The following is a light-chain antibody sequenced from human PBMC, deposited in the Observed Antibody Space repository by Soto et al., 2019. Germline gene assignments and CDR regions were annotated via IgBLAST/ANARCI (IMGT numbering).Light chain of an antibody. Sequence: EIVMTQSPATLSVSPGERATLSCRASQSVSGNLAWYQQKPGQAPRLLIYGASTRATGIPARFSGSGSGTEFTLTISSLQSEDYAVYECQQYNNWHPAFGQGTKVEIK. CDR2: GAS. CDR3: QQYNNWHPA. V-gene: IGKV3-15*01. J-gene: IGKJ1*01. CDR1: QSVSGN.